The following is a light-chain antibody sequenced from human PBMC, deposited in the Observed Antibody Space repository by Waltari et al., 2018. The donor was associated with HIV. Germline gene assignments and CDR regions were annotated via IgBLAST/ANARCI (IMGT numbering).Light chain of an antibody. V-gene: IGLV1-44*01. CDR3: AAWDDSLNGVV. CDR2: TNN. CDR1: NSNIRSNT. J-gene: IGLJ3*02. Sequence: QSVLTQPPSASGTPGQRVTISCSGSNSNIRSNTVNWYQQLPGTAPKLLIYTNNQRPAGVPDRFSGSKSGTSASLAISRLQSEDEADYYCAAWDDSLNGVVFGGGTRLTV.